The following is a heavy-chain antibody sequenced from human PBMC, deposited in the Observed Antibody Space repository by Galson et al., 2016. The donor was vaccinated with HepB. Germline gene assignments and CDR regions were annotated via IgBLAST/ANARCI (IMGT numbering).Heavy chain of an antibody. V-gene: IGHV3-30*03. D-gene: IGHD4-17*01. CDR3: AITHMTTVLDV. J-gene: IGHJ6*04. Sequence: SLRLSCAASGFKINNYDMHWVRQAPGKGLEWVAIISSDGNNEYYADSVRGRFTISRDTSKNTVYLQMNSLRAEDTAMYYCAITHMTTVLDVWGKGTTVTVSS. CDR1: GFKINNYD. CDR2: ISSDGNNE.